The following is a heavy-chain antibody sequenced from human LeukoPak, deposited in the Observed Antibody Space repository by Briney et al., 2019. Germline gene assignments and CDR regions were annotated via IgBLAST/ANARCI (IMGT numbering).Heavy chain of an antibody. V-gene: IGHV3-11*04. D-gene: IGHD2-15*01. J-gene: IGHJ6*02. CDR1: GFTFSDYY. CDR3: AKDRGYCSGGGCYSYYYYGMDV. CDR2: ISSSGSTI. Sequence: PGGSLRLSCAASGFTFSDYYMSWIRQAPGKGLEWVSYISSSGSTIYYADSVKGRFTISRDNAKNSLYLQMNSLRAEDTALYYCAKDRGYCSGGGCYSYYYYGMDVWGQGTTVTVSS.